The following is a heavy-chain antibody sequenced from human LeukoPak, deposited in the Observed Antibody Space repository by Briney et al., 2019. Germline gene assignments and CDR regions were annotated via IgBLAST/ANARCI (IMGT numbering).Heavy chain of an antibody. Sequence: GRSLRLPCAASGFTFSSYAMHWVRQAPGKGLEWVAVISYDGSNKYYADSVKGRFTISRDNSKNTLYLQMNSLRAEDTVVYYCAREYYGSGSCDYWGQGTLVTVSS. J-gene: IGHJ4*02. V-gene: IGHV3-30*04. CDR2: ISYDGSNK. CDR3: AREYYGSGSCDY. CDR1: GFTFSSYA. D-gene: IGHD3-10*01.